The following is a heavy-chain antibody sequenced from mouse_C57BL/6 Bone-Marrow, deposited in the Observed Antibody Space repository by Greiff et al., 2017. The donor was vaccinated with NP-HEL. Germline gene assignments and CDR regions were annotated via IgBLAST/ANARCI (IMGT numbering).Heavy chain of an antibody. CDR3: TKYYYAMDY. CDR1: GFNIKDDY. V-gene: IGHV14-4*01. Sequence: EVQLHQSGAELVRPGASVKLSCTASGFNIKDDYMHWVKQRPEQGLEWIGWIDPENGDTEYASKFQGKATITADTSSNTAYLQLSSLTSEDTAVYYCTKYYYAMDYWGQGTSVTVSS. J-gene: IGHJ4*01. CDR2: IDPENGDT.